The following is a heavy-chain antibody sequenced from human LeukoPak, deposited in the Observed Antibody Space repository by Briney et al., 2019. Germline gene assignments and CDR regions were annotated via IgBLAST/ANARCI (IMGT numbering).Heavy chain of an antibody. J-gene: IGHJ4*02. V-gene: IGHV4-4*07. D-gene: IGHD3-10*01. CDR1: GGSFTTYY. CDR2: IDSSGAT. CDR3: ARDAKYYYGSRTFFFYEH. Sequence: SETLSLTCTVSGGSFTTYYWSWIRQPAGRGLEWIGHIDSSGATNYNPSLKSRVTMSTDPSKNQFSLKLSSVTAADTAIYYCARDAKYYYGSRTFFFYEHWGQGTLLTVSS.